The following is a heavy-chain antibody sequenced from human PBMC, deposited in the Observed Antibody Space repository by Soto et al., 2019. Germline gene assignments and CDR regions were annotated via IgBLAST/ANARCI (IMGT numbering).Heavy chain of an antibody. D-gene: IGHD5-18*01. CDR1: GGSISSSSYY. CDR3: ARLDSYGDGLDY. Sequence: QLQLQESDPGLVKPSETLSLTCTVSGGSISSSSYYWGWIRQPPGKGLEWIGSIYYSGSTYYNPSLKSRVTISVDTSKNQFSLKLSSVTAADTAVYYCARLDSYGDGLDYWGQGTLVTVSS. J-gene: IGHJ4*02. CDR2: IYYSGST. V-gene: IGHV4-39*01.